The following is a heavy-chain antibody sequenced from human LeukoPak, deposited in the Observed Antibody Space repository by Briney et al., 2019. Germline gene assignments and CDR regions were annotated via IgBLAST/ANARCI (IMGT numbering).Heavy chain of an antibody. CDR1: GGSISSGGYY. CDR3: ARVAYGYSYGYEP. J-gene: IGHJ5*02. Sequence: SETLSLTCTVSGGSISSGGYYWSWIRQHPGKGLEWIGYIYYSGSTYYNPSLKSRVTISVDTSKNQFSLKLSSVTAADTAVYYCARVAYGYSYGYEPWGQGTLVTVSS. D-gene: IGHD5-18*01. CDR2: IYYSGST. V-gene: IGHV4-31*03.